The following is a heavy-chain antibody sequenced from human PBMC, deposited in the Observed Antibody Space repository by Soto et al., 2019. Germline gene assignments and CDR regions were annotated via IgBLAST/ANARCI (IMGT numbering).Heavy chain of an antibody. Sequence: GASVKVSCKASGYTFTSYAMHWVRQAPGQRLEWMGWINAGNGNTKYSQKFQGRVTITRDTSASTAYMELSSLRSEDTAVYYCARDRRIAAAGRNWFDPWGQGTLVTVSS. CDR1: GYTFTSYA. D-gene: IGHD6-13*01. J-gene: IGHJ5*02. CDR3: ARDRRIAAAGRNWFDP. V-gene: IGHV1-3*01. CDR2: INAGNGNT.